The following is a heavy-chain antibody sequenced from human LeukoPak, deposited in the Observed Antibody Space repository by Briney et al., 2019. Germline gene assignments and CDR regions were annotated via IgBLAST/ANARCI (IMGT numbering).Heavy chain of an antibody. Sequence: GGSLRLSCAASGFTFSSYAMSWVRQAPGKGLEWVGRIKSKTDGGTTDYAAPVKGRFTISRDDSKNTLYLQMNSLKTEDTAVYYCTTSALHCSGGSCYWAYWGQGTLVTVSS. CDR1: GFTFSSYA. CDR3: TTSALHCSGGSCYWAY. V-gene: IGHV3-15*01. CDR2: IKSKTDGGTT. J-gene: IGHJ4*02. D-gene: IGHD2-15*01.